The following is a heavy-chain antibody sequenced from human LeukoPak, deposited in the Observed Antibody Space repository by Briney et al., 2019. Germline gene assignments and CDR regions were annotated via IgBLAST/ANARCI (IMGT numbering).Heavy chain of an antibody. D-gene: IGHD6-6*01. V-gene: IGHV4-34*01. CDR2: INHSGST. CDR3: ARGLTEGSSRNFDY. J-gene: IGHJ4*02. Sequence: SETLSLTCAVYGGSFSGYYWSWIRQPPGKGLEWIGEINHSGSTNYNPSLKSRVTISVDTSKNQFSLKLSSVTAADTAVYYCARGLTEGSSRNFDYWGQGTLVTVSS. CDR1: GGSFSGYY.